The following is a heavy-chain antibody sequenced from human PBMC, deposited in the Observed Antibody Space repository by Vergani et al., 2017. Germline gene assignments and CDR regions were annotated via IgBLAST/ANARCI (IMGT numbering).Heavy chain of an antibody. V-gene: IGHV3-23*01. J-gene: IGHJ4*02. CDR1: GFTFSSYA. Sequence: EVQLLESGGGLVQPGGSLRLSCAASGFTFSSYAMSWVRQAPGKGLEWVSAISCSGGSTYYADSVKGRFTISRDNSKNTLYLQMNSLRAEDTAVYYCAKDRAPLFDTYYFDYWGQGTLVTVSS. CDR2: ISCSGGST. D-gene: IGHD2-21*01. CDR3: AKDRAPLFDTYYFDY.